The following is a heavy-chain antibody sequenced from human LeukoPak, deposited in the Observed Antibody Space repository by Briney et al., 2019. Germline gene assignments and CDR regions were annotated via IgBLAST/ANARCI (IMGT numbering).Heavy chain of an antibody. V-gene: IGHV1-8*01. CDR2: MNPNSGNT. CDR1: GYTFTSYD. D-gene: IGHD3/OR15-3a*01. J-gene: IGHJ6*03. CDR3: AVIGNPPGTGGVREKPGYYYYYMDV. Sequence: EASVKVSCKASGYTFTSYDINWVRQATGQGLEWMGWMNPNSGNTGYAQKFQGRVTMTRNTSISTAYMELSSLRSEDTAVYYCAVIGNPPGTGGVREKPGYYYYYMDVWGKGTTVTVSS.